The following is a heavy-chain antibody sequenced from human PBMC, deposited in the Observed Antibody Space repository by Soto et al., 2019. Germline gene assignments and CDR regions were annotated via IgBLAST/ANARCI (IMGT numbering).Heavy chain of an antibody. D-gene: IGHD3-3*01. CDR1: GASISSGDYY. J-gene: IGHJ5*02. Sequence: QVRLQESGPGLVKPSQTLSLKCTVSGASISSGDYYWSWVRQPPGKGLEWIGYIYYSGITYFNPSLKGRVAISMETSKNQFFLTLSSVTAADTAVYFCAQGVKVFGPVSRFRLDPWGQGTLVTVSS. V-gene: IGHV4-30-4*01. CDR3: AQGVKVFGPVSRFRLDP. CDR2: IYYSGIT.